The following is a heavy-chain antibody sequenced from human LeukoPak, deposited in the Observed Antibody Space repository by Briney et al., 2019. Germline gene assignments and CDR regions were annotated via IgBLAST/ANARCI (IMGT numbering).Heavy chain of an antibody. J-gene: IGHJ4*02. CDR2: IPSDGSNK. CDR3: ARDRQWYSSSWYYFDY. D-gene: IGHD6-13*01. CDR1: GFTLSSYA. Sequence: RGSRRLSRAAAGFTLSSYAMHWVRQAAGKGLEWEAVIPSDGSNKYYADSRKGRFTISRDNSKNTLYLQMNSLRAEDTAVYYCARDRQWYSSSWYYFDYWGRGTLVTVSS. V-gene: IGHV3-30-3*01.